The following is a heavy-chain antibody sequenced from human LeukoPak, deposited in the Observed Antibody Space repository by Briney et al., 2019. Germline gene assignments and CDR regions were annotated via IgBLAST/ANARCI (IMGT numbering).Heavy chain of an antibody. CDR3: AREQKNWNDVGFWFDP. CDR1: GGSFSGYY. J-gene: IGHJ5*02. D-gene: IGHD1-1*01. CDR2: INHSGST. V-gene: IGHV4-34*01. Sequence: SETLSLTCAVYGGSFSGYYWSWIRQPPGKGLEWIGEINHSGSTNYNPSLKSRVTISVDTSKNQFSLKLSSVTAADTAVYYCAREQKNWNDVGFWFDPWGQGTPVTVSS.